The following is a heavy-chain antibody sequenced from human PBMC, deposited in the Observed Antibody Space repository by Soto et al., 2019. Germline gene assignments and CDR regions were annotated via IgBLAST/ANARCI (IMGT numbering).Heavy chain of an antibody. V-gene: IGHV4-59*01. Sequence: TSETLSLTCTVSGGSMSDYYWSWIRQPPGMGLEWIAYIYYSGSTNYNPSLKSRVTISVDTSKNQFSLKLSSVAAADTAVYYCASGGDYLYYAMDVWGQGTTVTVSS. CDR1: GGSMSDYY. CDR2: IYYSGST. J-gene: IGHJ6*02. CDR3: ASGGDYLYYAMDV. D-gene: IGHD3-16*01.